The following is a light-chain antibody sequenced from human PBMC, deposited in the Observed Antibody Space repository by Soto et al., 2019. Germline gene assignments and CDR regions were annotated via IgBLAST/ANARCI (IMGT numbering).Light chain of an antibody. CDR3: QQSNTYPLT. CDR1: QSISTR. V-gene: IGKV1-5*03. J-gene: IGKJ4*01. CDR2: KAS. Sequence: DIQMTQSPSTLSASVGDRVTFTCRASQSISTRLAWYQQKPGQAPKLLTYKASSLEGGVPSRFSGGGSGTDFNITISTLQPDDFATYYCQQSNTYPLTFGGGNTVEIK.